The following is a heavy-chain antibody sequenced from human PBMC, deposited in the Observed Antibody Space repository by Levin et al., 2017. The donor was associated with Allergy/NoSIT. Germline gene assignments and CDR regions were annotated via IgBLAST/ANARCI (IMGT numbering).Heavy chain of an antibody. CDR2: ISNDGGNE. Sequence: QTGGSLRLSCAASGFTFRNYGMHWVRQAPGKGLEWLAVISNDGGNEHYADSVKGRFIISRDNSKNTLFLQMNNLRPADSTLYYCVKDRTAFGDYYFDSWGQGTLVTVSS. CDR1: GFTFRNYG. CDR3: VKDRTAFGDYYFDS. J-gene: IGHJ4*02. V-gene: IGHV3-30*18. D-gene: IGHD4-17*01.